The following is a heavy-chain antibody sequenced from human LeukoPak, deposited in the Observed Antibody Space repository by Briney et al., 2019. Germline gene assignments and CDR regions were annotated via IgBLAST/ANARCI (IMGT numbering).Heavy chain of an antibody. CDR3: ARGIDYGGNSLGDY. CDR1: VGTLSNYS. J-gene: IGHJ4*02. CDR2: IIPILGIA. Sequence: SVNVSCKASVGTLSNYSVRWVRQAPGQALEWMGRIIPILGIANYAQKFQGRVTITADKSTSTAYMELSSLRSEDTAVYYCARGIDYGGNSLGDYWGQGTLVTVSS. V-gene: IGHV1-69*04. D-gene: IGHD4-23*01.